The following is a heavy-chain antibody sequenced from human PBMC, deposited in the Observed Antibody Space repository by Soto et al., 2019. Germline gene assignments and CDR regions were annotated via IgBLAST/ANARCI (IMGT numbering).Heavy chain of an antibody. J-gene: IGHJ4*02. CDR2: IIPIFGTA. CDR1: GGTFSSYA. CDR3: ARDPANRDYGDY. V-gene: IGHV1-69*13. Sequence: SVKVSCKASGGTFSSYAISWVRQAPGQGLEWMGGIIPIFGTANYAQKFQGRVTITADESTSTAYMELSSLRSEDTAVYYCARDPANRDYGDYWGQGTLVTVSS.